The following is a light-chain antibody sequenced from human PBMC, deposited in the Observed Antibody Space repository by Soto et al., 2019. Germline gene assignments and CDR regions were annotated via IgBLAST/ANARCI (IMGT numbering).Light chain of an antibody. CDR1: QDINNF. V-gene: IGKV1-16*01. J-gene: IGKJ1*01. CDR3: QQYGTYLWT. Sequence: DIQMTQSPSSLSASVGDRVIITCRASQDINNFLGWFQQKPGKAPKSLIYSSSTLQSGVPSRFSGRGSGTDFTLTISSLQPEDYATYYCQQYGTYLWTFGQGTRVEIK. CDR2: SSS.